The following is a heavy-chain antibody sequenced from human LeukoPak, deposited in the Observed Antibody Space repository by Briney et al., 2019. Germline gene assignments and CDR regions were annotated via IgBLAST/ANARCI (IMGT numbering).Heavy chain of an antibody. J-gene: IGHJ4*02. CDR2: IKQDGSEK. CDR1: GFTFSSYW. Sequence: GGSLRLSCAASGFTFSSYWMSWVRQAPGKGLEWVANIKQDGSEKYYVDSVKSRFTISRDNAKNSLYLQMNSLRAEDTAVYYCARTLTAVGPGELRYSSSWYRRGYYFDYWGQGTLVTVSS. CDR3: ARTLTAVGPGELRYSSSWYRRGYYFDY. V-gene: IGHV3-7*01. D-gene: IGHD6-13*01.